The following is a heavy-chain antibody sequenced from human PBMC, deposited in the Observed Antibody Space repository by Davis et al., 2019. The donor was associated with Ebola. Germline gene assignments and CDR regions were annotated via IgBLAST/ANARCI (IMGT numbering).Heavy chain of an antibody. D-gene: IGHD2-2*01. Sequence: GESLKISCAASGFTFSSYAMSWVRQAPGKGLEWVSAISGSGGSTYYADSVKGRFTISRDNSKNTLYLQMNSLRAEDTAVYYCVPAAMHYDMDVWGQGTTVTVSS. CDR3: VPAAMHYDMDV. CDR1: GFTFSSYA. V-gene: IGHV3-23*01. J-gene: IGHJ6*02. CDR2: ISGSGGST.